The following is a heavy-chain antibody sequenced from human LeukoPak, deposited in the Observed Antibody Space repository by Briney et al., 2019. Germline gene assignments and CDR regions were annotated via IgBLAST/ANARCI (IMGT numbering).Heavy chain of an antibody. V-gene: IGHV3-7*01. CDR2: IKQDGSEK. CDR3: ARGSEWDRFFAFDM. D-gene: IGHD1-26*01. CDR1: GFTFPNYW. Sequence: GRSLRLSCAASGFTFPNYWMSWVRQAPGKGLECVAKIKQDGSEKDYVDSVKGRFTISRDNAKNSLYMQMNRLRAEDTAVYYCARGSEWDRFFAFDMWGQGTVVTVSS. J-gene: IGHJ3*02.